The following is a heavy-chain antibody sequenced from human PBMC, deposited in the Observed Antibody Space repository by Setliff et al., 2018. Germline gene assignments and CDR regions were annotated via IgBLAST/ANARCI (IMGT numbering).Heavy chain of an antibody. CDR1: GYTFTSYG. V-gene: IGHV1-18*01. CDR3: ATEKFPGDWGDY. J-gene: IGHJ4*02. CDR2: ISVYNGKT. Sequence: ASVKVSCKASGYTFTSYGISWVRQAPGQGLEWMGWISVYNGKTKYAQKLQGRVTMTTDTSTRTAYMEVTSLRSDDTAVYYCATEKFPGDWGDYWGQGTLVTVSS. D-gene: IGHD2-21*01.